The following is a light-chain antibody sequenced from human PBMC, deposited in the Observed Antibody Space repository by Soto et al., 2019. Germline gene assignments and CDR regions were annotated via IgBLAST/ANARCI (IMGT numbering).Light chain of an antibody. J-gene: IGLJ3*02. CDR3: AAWDDSLNGWV. Sequence: QSVLTQPPSASGTPGQRVTMSCSGSSSNIGGNTVNWYQQLPGTAPKLLIYSNNQRSSGVPDRISGSKSGTSASLAISGLQSEDEADYHCAAWDDSLNGWVFGGGTQLTVL. CDR1: SSNIGGNT. CDR2: SNN. V-gene: IGLV1-44*01.